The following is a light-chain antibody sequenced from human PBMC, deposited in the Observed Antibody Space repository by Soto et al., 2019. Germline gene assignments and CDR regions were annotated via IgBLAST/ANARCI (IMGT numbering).Light chain of an antibody. CDR2: ATS. J-gene: IGKJ1*01. Sequence: DIQMTQSPSSLSASVGDRVTITCRAIQSISSYLNWYQQKPGKAPKLLXYATSSLQSGVPSRFSGSGSGTDFTLTISSLQPEDFATYYCQQSYSTPATFGQGTKVDIK. CDR3: QQSYSTPAT. V-gene: IGKV1-39*01. CDR1: QSISSY.